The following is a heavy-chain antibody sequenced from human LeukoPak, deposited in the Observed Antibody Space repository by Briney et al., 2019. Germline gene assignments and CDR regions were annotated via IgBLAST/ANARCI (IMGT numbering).Heavy chain of an antibody. CDR3: AREGSSSSQAHNWFDP. CDR1: GGSFSGYY. Sequence: SETLSLTCAVYGGSFSGYYWSWIRQPPGKGLEWIGEINHSGSTNYNPSLKSRVTISVDTSKNQFSLKLSSVTAADTAVYYCAREGSSSSQAHNWFDPWGQGTLVTVSS. V-gene: IGHV4-34*01. D-gene: IGHD6-6*01. CDR2: INHSGST. J-gene: IGHJ5*02.